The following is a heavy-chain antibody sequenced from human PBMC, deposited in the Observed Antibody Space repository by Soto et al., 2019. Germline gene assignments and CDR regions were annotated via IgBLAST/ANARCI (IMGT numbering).Heavy chain of an antibody. CDR2: VSGSSSYI. J-gene: IGHJ3*01. V-gene: IGHV3-21*06. D-gene: IGHD4-17*01. CDR3: ARDLRGHYGP. Sequence: GGSLRLSCEGSGFNFRNFNMIWVRQAPGEGLEWVSSVSGSSSYIYYADSVKGRFTVSRDNANNLVFLQMNGLRPEDTAMYYCARDLRGHYGPWGQGTMVTVSS. CDR1: GFNFRNFN.